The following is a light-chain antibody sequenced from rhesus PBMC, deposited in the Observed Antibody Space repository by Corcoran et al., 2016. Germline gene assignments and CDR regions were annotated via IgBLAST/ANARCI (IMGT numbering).Light chain of an antibody. Sequence: DIQMTQSPSSLSASVGDTVTITCRASQSISSWLAWYQQNPGKAPKLLISEASSLQSGGPSRFSGSGSGTEFTLTISNLKSEDFATYYCQQDNSGPWTFGHGTKVEI. J-gene: IGKJ1*01. CDR1: QSISSW. CDR3: QQDNSGPWT. V-gene: IGKV1-22*01. CDR2: EAS.